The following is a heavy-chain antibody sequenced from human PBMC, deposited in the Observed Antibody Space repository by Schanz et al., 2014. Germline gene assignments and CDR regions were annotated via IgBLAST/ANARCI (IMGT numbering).Heavy chain of an antibody. CDR3: ARPRFDYGEVDY. Sequence: VQLLQFGGGVVQPGRSLRLSCEASEFTFSSYKMNWVRQAPGKGLEWVSSISSSGSYIHYADSVKGRFTISRDNAKNSLYLQMNSLRAEDTAVYYCARPRFDYGEVDYWGQGTLVTVSS. D-gene: IGHD4-17*01. CDR1: EFTFSSYK. V-gene: IGHV3-21*01. J-gene: IGHJ4*02. CDR2: ISSSGSYI.